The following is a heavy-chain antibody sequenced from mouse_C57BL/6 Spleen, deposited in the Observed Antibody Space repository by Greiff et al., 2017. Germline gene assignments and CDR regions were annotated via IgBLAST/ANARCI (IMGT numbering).Heavy chain of an antibody. J-gene: IGHJ4*01. CDR3: ARKGVHYYAMDY. V-gene: IGHV1-52*01. CDR2: IDPSDSET. D-gene: IGHD3-3*01. CDR1: GYTFTSYW. Sequence: QVQLQQPGAELVRPGSSVKLSCKASGYTFTSYWMHWVKQRPKQGLEWIGNIDPSDSETHYNQKFKDKATLTVDKSSSTAYMQLSSLTSEDSAVYYCARKGVHYYAMDYWGQGTSVSVSS.